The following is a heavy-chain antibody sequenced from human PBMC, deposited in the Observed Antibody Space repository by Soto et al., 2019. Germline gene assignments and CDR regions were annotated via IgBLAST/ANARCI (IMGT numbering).Heavy chain of an antibody. CDR1: VGTFSTYA. Sequence: ASVQVSCTAAVGTFSTYAISCVRQAPGQGLEWMGGIIPIFGTANYAQKFQGRVTITADESTSTAYMELSSLRSEDTAVYYCAREYSSGRRAFDIWGQGTMVPVSS. D-gene: IGHD6-19*01. V-gene: IGHV1-69*13. J-gene: IGHJ3*02. CDR3: AREYSSGRRAFDI. CDR2: IIPIFGTA.